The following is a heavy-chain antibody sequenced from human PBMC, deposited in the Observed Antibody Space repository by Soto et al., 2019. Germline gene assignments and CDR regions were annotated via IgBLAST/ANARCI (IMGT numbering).Heavy chain of an antibody. Sequence: SETLSLTCAVYGGSFSGYYWSWIRQPPGKGLKWIGEINHSGSTNYNPSLKSRVTISVDTSKNQFSLKLSSVTAADSAVYYCARGSIAARRPSPNYYYYYYMDVWGKGTTVTVSS. D-gene: IGHD6-6*01. J-gene: IGHJ6*03. CDR2: INHSGST. CDR1: GGSFSGYY. CDR3: ARGSIAARRPSPNYYYYYYMDV. V-gene: IGHV4-34*01.